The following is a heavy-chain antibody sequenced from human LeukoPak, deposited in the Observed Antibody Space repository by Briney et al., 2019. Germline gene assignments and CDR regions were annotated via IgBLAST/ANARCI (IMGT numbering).Heavy chain of an antibody. CDR2: IYHSGST. CDR3: ATMKAVRVNDFWSGYPDY. CDR1: GGSISSGGYS. V-gene: IGHV4-30-2*02. J-gene: IGHJ4*02. D-gene: IGHD3-3*01. Sequence: SQTLSLTCAVSGGSISSGGYSWSWIRQPPGKGLEWIGYIYHSGSTYYNPSLRSRVTISVGTSKNQFSLKLSSVTAADTAVYYCATMKAVRVNDFWSGYPDYWGQGTLVTVSS.